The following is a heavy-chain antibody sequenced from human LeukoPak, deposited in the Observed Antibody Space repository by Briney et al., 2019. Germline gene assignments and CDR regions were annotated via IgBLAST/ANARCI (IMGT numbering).Heavy chain of an antibody. CDR1: GYTFTGYY. J-gene: IGHJ4*02. V-gene: IGHV1-2*02. Sequence: ASVTVSCKASGYTFTGYYMHWVRQAPGQGLEWMGWINPNSGGTNYAQKFQGRVTMTRDTSISTAYMELSRLRSDDTAVYYCARDLDYDFWSGYHPFDYWGQGTLVTVSS. CDR3: ARDLDYDFWSGYHPFDY. CDR2: INPNSGGT. D-gene: IGHD3-3*01.